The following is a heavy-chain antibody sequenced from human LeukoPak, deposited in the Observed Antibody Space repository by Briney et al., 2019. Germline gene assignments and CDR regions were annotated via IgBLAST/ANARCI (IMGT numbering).Heavy chain of an antibody. V-gene: IGHV1-2*02. CDR1: GYTFTGYY. CDR3: ARGTAYTEHSFFDY. CDR2: INPNSGDT. D-gene: IGHD3-16*01. J-gene: IGHJ4*02. Sequence: ASVKVSCKASGYTFTGYYLHWVRQAPGQGPEWMGWINPNSGDTNYVQKFQGRVTMTWDTSISTAYMGLSRLKSDDTAIYYCARGTAYTEHSFFDYWGQGTLVTVSS.